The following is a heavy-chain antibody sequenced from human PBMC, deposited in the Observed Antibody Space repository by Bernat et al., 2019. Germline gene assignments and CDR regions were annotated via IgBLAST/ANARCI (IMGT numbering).Heavy chain of an antibody. J-gene: IGHJ6*03. V-gene: IGHV3-11*05. CDR2: ISSSSIDT. CDR3: ARGTSTSAPYMDV. Sequence: QVQLVESGGGLVKPGGSLRLSCAASGFTFSDYYMSWIRQAPGKGLDWVSYISSSSIDTNYADSVKGRFTISRDNAKNSLYLQMNSLRAEDTAVYYCARGTSTSAPYMDVWGKGTTVTVSS. CDR1: GFTFSDYY.